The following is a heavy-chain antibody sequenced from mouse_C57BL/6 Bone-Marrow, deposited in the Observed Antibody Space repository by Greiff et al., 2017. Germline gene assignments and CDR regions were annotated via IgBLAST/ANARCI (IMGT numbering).Heavy chain of an antibody. CDR2: IYPGSGRT. CDR3: AGRTGGFFAY. V-gene: IGHV1-55*01. J-gene: IGHJ3*01. CDR1: GYTFTSYW. D-gene: IGHD4-1*01. Sequence: QVQLQQPGSELVKPGASVKMSCKASGYTFTSYWITWVKQRPGQGLEWIGDIYPGSGRTNYNEKFKSKATLTVDTSSSPAYMQLSSPSAEASAVYCCAGRTGGFFAYWGQGTLVTVSA.